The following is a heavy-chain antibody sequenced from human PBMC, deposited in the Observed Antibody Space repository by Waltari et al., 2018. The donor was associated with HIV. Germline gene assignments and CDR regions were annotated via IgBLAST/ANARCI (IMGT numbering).Heavy chain of an antibody. Sequence: EVQLVESGGGLVQPGESLRPSCTASAFSFSTSWMSWVRQSPGKGLEWVANMKEDGSEKRYADSVKGRFIISRDNAMNSLYLQMNNLRAEDTAVYYCATGFVPGYWGQGTLVTVSS. CDR3: ATGFVPGY. CDR2: MKEDGSEK. V-gene: IGHV3-7*01. CDR1: AFSFSTSW. J-gene: IGHJ4*02. D-gene: IGHD3-10*01.